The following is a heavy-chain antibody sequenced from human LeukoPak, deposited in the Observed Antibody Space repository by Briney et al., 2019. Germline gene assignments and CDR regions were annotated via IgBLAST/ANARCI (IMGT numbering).Heavy chain of an antibody. J-gene: IGHJ3*02. D-gene: IGHD5-18*01. CDR1: GFTLSRFV. Sequence: GGSLRLSCAASGFTLSRFVMHWVRQAPGKGLEWVACIWDDVTNKYYGDSVKGRFSISRDNSQNTLYLQMNSLSPEDTAVYYCPKEPKDSPMAAIDIWGQGTMATVSS. CDR3: PKEPKDSPMAAIDI. V-gene: IGHV3-30*02. CDR2: IWDDVTNK.